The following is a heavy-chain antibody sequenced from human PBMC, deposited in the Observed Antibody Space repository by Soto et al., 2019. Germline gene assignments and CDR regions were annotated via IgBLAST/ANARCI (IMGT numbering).Heavy chain of an antibody. D-gene: IGHD5-12*01. Sequence: ASVKVSCKASGGTFSSYAISWVRQAPGQGLEWMGGIIPILGIANYAQKFQGRVTITADKSTSTAYMELSSLRSEDTAVYYCAREVATNDAFDIWGQGTMVTVSS. CDR1: GGTFSSYA. J-gene: IGHJ3*02. V-gene: IGHV1-69*10. CDR3: AREVATNDAFDI. CDR2: IIPILGIA.